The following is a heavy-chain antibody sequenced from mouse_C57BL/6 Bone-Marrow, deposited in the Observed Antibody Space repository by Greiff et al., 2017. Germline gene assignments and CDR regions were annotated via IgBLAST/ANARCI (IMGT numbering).Heavy chain of an antibody. CDR1: GYTFTDYY. D-gene: IGHD2-1*01. CDR2: IYPNNGGN. CDR3: ARVGHYYGNSWFAY. V-gene: IGHV1-34*01. Sequence: VQLQQSGPELVKPGASVKMSCKASGYTFTDYYMHWVKQCPGKSLEWIGYIYPNNGGNGYNQMFKGKATLTVAKSSSTDYMELRNLTSEDSAVDYGARVGHYYGNSWFAYWGQGTLVTVSA. J-gene: IGHJ3*01.